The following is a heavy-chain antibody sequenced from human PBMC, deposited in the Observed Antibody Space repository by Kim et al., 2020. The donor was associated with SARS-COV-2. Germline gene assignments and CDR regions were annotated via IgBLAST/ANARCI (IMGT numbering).Heavy chain of an antibody. Sequence: GGSLRLSCAASGFTFSNYAMSWVRQAPGKGLEWVSTISSSGDSTYFADSVEGRFTISRDNSRNTLFLQMNSLRAEDTAVYYCAEGHRWNYDPEFDYWGQG. J-gene: IGHJ4*02. V-gene: IGHV3-23*01. D-gene: IGHD1-7*01. CDR1: GFTFSNYA. CDR3: AEGHRWNYDPEFDY. CDR2: ISSSGDST.